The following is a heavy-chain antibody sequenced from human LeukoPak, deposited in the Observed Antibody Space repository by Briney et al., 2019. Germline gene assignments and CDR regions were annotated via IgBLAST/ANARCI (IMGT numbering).Heavy chain of an antibody. CDR3: AKNRYSGSYVVADY. V-gene: IGHV3-20*04. Sequence: GGSLRLSCAASGFTFDDYGMSWVRQAPGRGLEWVSGINWNGGSTGYADSVKGRFTISRDNAKNSLYLQMNSLRAEDTALYYCAKNRYSGSYVVADYWGQGTLVTVSS. D-gene: IGHD1-26*01. CDR1: GFTFDDYG. J-gene: IGHJ4*02. CDR2: INWNGGST.